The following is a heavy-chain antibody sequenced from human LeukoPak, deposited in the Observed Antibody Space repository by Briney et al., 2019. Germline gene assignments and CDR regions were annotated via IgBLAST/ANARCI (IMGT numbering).Heavy chain of an antibody. J-gene: IGHJ4*02. CDR2: IYPGDSDI. CDR1: GYSFTNYW. V-gene: IGHV5-51*01. Sequence: GESLKISCKGSGYSFTNYWIGWVCQMPGKGLEWMGIIYPGDSDIRYSPSFQGQVTISADKSISTAYLQWSSLKASDTAMYYCAGRGTGTTLAFDYWGQGTLVTVSS. CDR3: AGRGTGTTLAFDY. D-gene: IGHD1-1*01.